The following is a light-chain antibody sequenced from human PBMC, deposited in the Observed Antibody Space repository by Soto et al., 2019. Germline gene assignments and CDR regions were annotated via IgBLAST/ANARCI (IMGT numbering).Light chain of an antibody. CDR3: QQANSYPWT. CDR1: QGVSDW. V-gene: IGKV1-12*01. J-gene: IGKJ1*01. Sequence: DIQMTQSPSSLYASVGDSVTITCRASQGVSDWVAWYQQKPGEAPKLLIYGSSSLLSGVPSRFSGTRSGTDFTLTISSLQPEDFATYYCQQANSYPWTFGQGTKVDIK. CDR2: GSS.